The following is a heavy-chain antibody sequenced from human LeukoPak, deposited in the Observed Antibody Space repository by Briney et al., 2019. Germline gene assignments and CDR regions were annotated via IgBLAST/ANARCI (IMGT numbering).Heavy chain of an antibody. CDR3: ARGVVVVAAISIWPPVFDY. CDR1: GFSFSSYS. D-gene: IGHD2-15*01. V-gene: IGHV3-21*01. Sequence: GGSLRLSCAASGFSFSSYSMNWVRQAPGKGLEWVSSINSSSSYIYYADSVKGRFTISRDNAKNSLYLQMNSLRAEDTAVYYCARGVVVVAAISIWPPVFDYWGQGTLVTVSS. J-gene: IGHJ4*02. CDR2: INSSSSYI.